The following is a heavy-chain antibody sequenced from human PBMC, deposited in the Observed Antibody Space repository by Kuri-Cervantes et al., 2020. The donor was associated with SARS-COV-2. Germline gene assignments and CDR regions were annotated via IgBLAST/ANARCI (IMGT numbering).Heavy chain of an antibody. Sequence: ASVKVSCKASGYTFTSYDINWVRQATGQGLEWMGWMNPNSGNTGYAQKLQGRVTMTTDTSTSTAYMELSSLRSEDTAVYYCATARFDFWSGYSWGGAFDIWGQGTMVTVSS. D-gene: IGHD3-3*01. V-gene: IGHV1-8*02. CDR2: MNPNSGNT. CDR1: GYTFTSYD. CDR3: ATARFDFWSGYSWGGAFDI. J-gene: IGHJ3*02.